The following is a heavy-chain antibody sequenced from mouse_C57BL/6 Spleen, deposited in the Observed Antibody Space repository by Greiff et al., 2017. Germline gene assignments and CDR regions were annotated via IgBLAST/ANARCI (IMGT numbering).Heavy chain of an antibody. D-gene: IGHD2-12*01. CDR2: IDPETGGT. CDR3: TRLRRTAFDY. V-gene: IGHV1-15*01. Sequence: QVQLQQSGAELVRPGASVTLSCKASGYTFTDYAMHWVKQTPVHGLEWIGAIDPETGGTAYNQKFKGKAILTADKSSSTAYMELRSLTSEDSAVYYCTRLRRTAFDYGGQGTTLTVSS. J-gene: IGHJ2*01. CDR1: GYTFTDYA.